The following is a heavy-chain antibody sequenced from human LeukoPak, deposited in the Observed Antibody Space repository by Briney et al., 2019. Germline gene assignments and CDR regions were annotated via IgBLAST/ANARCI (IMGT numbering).Heavy chain of an antibody. CDR1: GFTFSSSW. V-gene: IGHV3-30*18. CDR2: ISYDGSNE. Sequence: GGSLRLSCAASGFTFSSSWMNWVRQAPGKGLEWVAIISYDGSNEYYADSVKGRFTISRDNSKNTLYLQMNSLRPEDTAAYYCAKGPGYCSGGSCYKWFDPWGQGTLVTVSS. CDR3: AKGPGYCSGGSCYKWFDP. D-gene: IGHD2-15*01. J-gene: IGHJ5*02.